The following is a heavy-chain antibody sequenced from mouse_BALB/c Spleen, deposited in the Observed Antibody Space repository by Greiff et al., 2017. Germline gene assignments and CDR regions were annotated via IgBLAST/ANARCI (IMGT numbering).Heavy chain of an antibody. CDR2: ISNGGGST. CDR3: ARHDGYYARFAY. J-gene: IGHJ3*01. Sequence: EVKLMESGGGLVQPGGSLKLSCAASGFTFSSYTMSWVRQTPEKRLEWVAYISNGGGSTYYPDTVKGRFTISRDNAKNTLYLQMSSLKSEDTAMYYCARHDGYYARFAYWGQGTLVTVSA. D-gene: IGHD2-3*01. V-gene: IGHV5-12-2*01. CDR1: GFTFSSYT.